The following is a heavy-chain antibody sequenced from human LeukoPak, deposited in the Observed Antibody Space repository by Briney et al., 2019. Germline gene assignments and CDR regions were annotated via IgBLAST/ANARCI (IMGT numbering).Heavy chain of an antibody. CDR2: ISSNSKYI. Sequence: PGGSLRLSCTASGFTFGDYAMSWFRQAPGKGLEWVSSISSNSKYIYYADSVKGRFTISRDNAKNSLYLQMNSLRAEDTAVYYCARDGSIAVKNWFDPWGQGTLVTVSS. J-gene: IGHJ5*02. CDR3: ARDGSIAVKNWFDP. D-gene: IGHD6-19*01. CDR1: GFTFGDYA. V-gene: IGHV3-21*01.